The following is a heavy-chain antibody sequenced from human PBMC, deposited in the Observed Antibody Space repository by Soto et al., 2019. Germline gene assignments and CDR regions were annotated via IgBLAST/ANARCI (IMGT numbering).Heavy chain of an antibody. Sequence: EVKLVESGGGLIQPGGTMRLSCAASGFPFRTYDMNWVRQAPGKGLEWVSYINHNSGTIYYADSVKGRLTISRYNAKNSLYFQMKSLRVVDTAVYYCVRDRGYTVYALEYLGQGTLVTVSP. D-gene: IGHD5-12*01. CDR2: INHNSGTI. J-gene: IGHJ4*02. CDR1: GFPFRTYD. CDR3: VRDRGYTVYALEY. V-gene: IGHV3-48*01.